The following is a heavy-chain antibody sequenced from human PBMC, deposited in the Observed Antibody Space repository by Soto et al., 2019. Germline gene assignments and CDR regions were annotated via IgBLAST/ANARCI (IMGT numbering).Heavy chain of an antibody. Sequence: PSETLSLTCTVSGAALSSGGYFYTWVRQPPGKGLEWLGYIYYSGGTNYNPSLKSRVTISLDKSKSQYSLRLISVTAADTAVYYRTREQSDDNYFDPWGQGTLVTVSS. J-gene: IGHJ5*02. CDR1: GAALSSGGYF. V-gene: IGHV4-61*08. CDR3: TREQSDDNYFDP. D-gene: IGHD6-19*01. CDR2: IYYSGGT.